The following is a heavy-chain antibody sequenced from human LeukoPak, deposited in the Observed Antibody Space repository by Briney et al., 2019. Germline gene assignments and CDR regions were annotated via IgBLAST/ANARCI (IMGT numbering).Heavy chain of an antibody. CDR1: GYTFTSYG. CDR3: ARDPRDYCDSSGYPNFDY. Sequence: APVKVSCKASGYTFTSYGISWVRQAPGQGLEWMGWISAYNGNTNYAQKLQGRVTMTTDTSTSTAYMELRSLRSDDTAVYYCARDPRDYCDSSGYPNFDYWGQGTLVTVSS. J-gene: IGHJ4*02. D-gene: IGHD3-22*01. V-gene: IGHV1-18*01. CDR2: ISAYNGNT.